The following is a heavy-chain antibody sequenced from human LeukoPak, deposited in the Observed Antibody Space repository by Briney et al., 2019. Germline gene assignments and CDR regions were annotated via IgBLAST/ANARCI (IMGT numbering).Heavy chain of an antibody. J-gene: IGHJ4*02. V-gene: IGHV3-30*02. D-gene: IGHD6-13*01. CDR2: IRYDGSNK. Sequence: AGGSLRLPCAGSGFTFSSYGMHWVRQAPGKGLERVSFIRYDGSNKYYADSVKGRFTISRDNSKTTLYLQMNSLRAEDTAVYYCVTDFIAAAGIFDYSGQGTLVTVSS. CDR3: VTDFIAAAGIFDY. CDR1: GFTFSSYG.